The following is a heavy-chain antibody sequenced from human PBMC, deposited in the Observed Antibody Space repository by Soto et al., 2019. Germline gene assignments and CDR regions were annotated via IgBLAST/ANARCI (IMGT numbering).Heavy chain of an antibody. V-gene: IGHV3-74*01. CDR1: GFTLSSYW. Sequence: GGSLRLSCAASGFTLSSYWMHWVRQAPGKGLVWVSRINSDGSSTSYADSVKGRFTISRDNAKNTLYLQMNSLRAEDTAVYYCARGARQYFYYGSGSYIPDLFDPWGQGTLVTVPQ. CDR3: ARGARQYFYYGSGSYIPDLFDP. D-gene: IGHD3-10*01. J-gene: IGHJ5*02. CDR2: INSDGSST.